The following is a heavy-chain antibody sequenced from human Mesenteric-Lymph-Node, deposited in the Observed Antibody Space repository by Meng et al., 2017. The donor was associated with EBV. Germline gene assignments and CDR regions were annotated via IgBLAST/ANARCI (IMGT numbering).Heavy chain of an antibody. Sequence: QVQLVQSGAEVRKPGPSVKVSCKASGGTFNNYTFNWLRQAPGQGLEWMGAFIPMFGTPQYAQAFQGRVSITADESTNTAHMQLSSLRSDDTAVYYCASPRDFDWLFQFDFWGRGTLVTVSS. D-gene: IGHD3-9*01. V-gene: IGHV1-69*01. CDR1: GGTFNNYT. J-gene: IGHJ4*02. CDR2: FIPMFGTP. CDR3: ASPRDFDWLFQFDF.